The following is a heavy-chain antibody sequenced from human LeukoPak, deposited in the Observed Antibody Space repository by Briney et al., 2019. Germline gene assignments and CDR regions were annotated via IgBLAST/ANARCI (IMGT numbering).Heavy chain of an antibody. CDR2: ISYSGST. Sequence: SETLSLTCTVSGVSFSSYYWSWIRQPPGKGLEWIGYISYSGSTNYNPSLKSRLTMSVDTSKNQFSLKLSSVTTADTAVYYCARGGSESYRNYYYMDVWGKGTTVTVSS. CDR1: GVSFSSYY. D-gene: IGHD3-10*01. CDR3: ARGGSESYRNYYYMDV. V-gene: IGHV4-59*01. J-gene: IGHJ6*03.